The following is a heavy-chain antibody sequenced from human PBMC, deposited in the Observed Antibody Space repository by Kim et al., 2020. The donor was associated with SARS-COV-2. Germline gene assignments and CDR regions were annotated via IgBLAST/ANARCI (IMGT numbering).Heavy chain of an antibody. J-gene: IGHJ4*02. Sequence: GKTEYAEPVKGRFTISRDASKNTLYLQMNSLKTEDTAVYYCTTDLVGAINWGQGTLVTVSS. D-gene: IGHD1-26*01. CDR3: TTDLVGAIN. V-gene: IGHV3-15*01. CDR2: GKT.